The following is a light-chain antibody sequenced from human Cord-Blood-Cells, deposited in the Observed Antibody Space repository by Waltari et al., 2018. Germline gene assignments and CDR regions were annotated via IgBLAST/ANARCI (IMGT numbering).Light chain of an antibody. CDR2: EVS. Sequence: QSALTQPPSASGSPGQSVTISCTGTSSDAGGYNYVSCYQQHPGKAPKLMIYEVSKRPSGVPDRFSGSKSANTASLTVSGLQAEDEADYYCSSYAGSNNYVVFGGGTKLTVL. V-gene: IGLV2-8*01. CDR1: SSDAGGYNY. J-gene: IGLJ2*01. CDR3: SSYAGSNNYVV.